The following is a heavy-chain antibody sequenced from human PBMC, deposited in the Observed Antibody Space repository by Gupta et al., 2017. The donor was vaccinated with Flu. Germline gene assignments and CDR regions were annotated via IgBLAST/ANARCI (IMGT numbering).Heavy chain of an antibody. CDR1: GGTFSDYA. V-gene: IGHV1-69*01. CDR2: IIPLLATV. Sequence: GGTFSDYAVSWVRQAPGQGLEWMGGIIPLLATVNYAQKFQGRVSITADESTSTAYMELSSLSSEDPAVYYCTNSRDFGFNWFDPWGQGTLVT. J-gene: IGHJ5*02. D-gene: IGHD3-22*01. CDR3: TNSRDFGFNWFDP.